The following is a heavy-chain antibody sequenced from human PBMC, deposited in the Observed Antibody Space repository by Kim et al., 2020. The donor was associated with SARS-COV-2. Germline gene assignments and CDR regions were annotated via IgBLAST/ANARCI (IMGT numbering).Heavy chain of an antibody. CDR2: ISSSGSTI. V-gene: IGHV3-11*01. J-gene: IGHJ4*02. D-gene: IGHD6-13*01. CDR1: GFTFSDYY. Sequence: GGSLRLSCAASGFTFSDYYMSWIRQAPGKGLEWVSYISSSGSTIYYADSVKGRFTISRDNAKNSLYLQMNSLRAEDTAVYYCARPLLFDLSFPDSSSWYYWGQGTLVTVSS. CDR3: ARPLLFDLSFPDSSSWYY.